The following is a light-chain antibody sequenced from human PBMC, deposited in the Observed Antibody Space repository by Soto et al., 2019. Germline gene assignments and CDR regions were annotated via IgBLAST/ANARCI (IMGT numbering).Light chain of an antibody. CDR1: QGISSY. Sequence: DIQLTQSPSFLSGSVGDRVTITCRASQGISSYLAWYQQKPGKAPKFLIYAASTLQSGVPSRFSGSGSGTEFTLTISSLQPEDFATYYCQRLDNYPITFGQGTRLEIK. V-gene: IGKV1-9*01. CDR2: AAS. J-gene: IGKJ5*01. CDR3: QRLDNYPIT.